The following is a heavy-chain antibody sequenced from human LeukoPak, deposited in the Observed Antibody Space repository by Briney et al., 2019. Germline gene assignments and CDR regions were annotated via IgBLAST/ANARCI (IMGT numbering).Heavy chain of an antibody. Sequence: GGPLRLSCAASGFTFSTCSMNWVRQAPGKGLEWVSYISSSSSTIYYADSVKGRFTISRDNAKNSLYLQVNSLRDEDTAVYYCASTVTGGFDYWGQGTPVTVSS. J-gene: IGHJ4*02. V-gene: IGHV3-48*02. CDR3: ASTVTGGFDY. CDR2: ISSSSSTI. CDR1: GFTFSTCS. D-gene: IGHD4-17*01.